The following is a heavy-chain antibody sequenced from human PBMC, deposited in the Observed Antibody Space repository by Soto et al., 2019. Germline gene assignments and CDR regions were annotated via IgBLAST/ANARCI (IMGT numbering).Heavy chain of an antibody. J-gene: IGHJ4*02. CDR1: GDSLSAYG. CDR2: IIPIFDTT. V-gene: IGHV1-69*06. D-gene: IGHD1-20*01. CDR3: AREGRLTGTDGFDY. Sequence: SLNRARKSAGDSLSAYGGGWVRQAHGQGLEWMGMIIPIFDTTNYAQKFQGRVTITADTSTSTAYMELSSLRSEDTAVYYCAREGRLTGTDGFDYWGQGTLVTVSS.